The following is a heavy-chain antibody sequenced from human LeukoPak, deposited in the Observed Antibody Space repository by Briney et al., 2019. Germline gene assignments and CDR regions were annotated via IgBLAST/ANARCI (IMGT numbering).Heavy chain of an antibody. CDR3: AKGGRELVLITPDYFDC. Sequence: GGSLRLSCTASGFVFSTYTMNWVRQAPGKGLEWVAFIRYDGSNKYSADFVKGRFTISRDNSKSTVYLQMDSLRPEDTAVYYCAKGGRELVLITPDYFDCWGQGTLVTVSS. D-gene: IGHD3-22*01. CDR2: IRYDGSNK. CDR1: GFVFSTYT. V-gene: IGHV3-30*02. J-gene: IGHJ4*02.